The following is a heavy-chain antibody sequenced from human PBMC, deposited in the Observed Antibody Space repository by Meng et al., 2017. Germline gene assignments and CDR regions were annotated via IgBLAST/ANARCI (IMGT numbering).Heavy chain of an antibody. CDR3: ARGVGYGGNSLYFDY. CDR1: GGTFSSYA. CDR2: IIPIFGTA. J-gene: IGHJ4*02. D-gene: IGHD4-23*01. V-gene: IGHV1-69*06. Sequence: VPLLQSGAGVRKPGCSVKVSCKASGGTFSSYAISWVRQAPGQGLEWMGGIIPIFGTANYAQKFQGRVTITADKSTSTAYMELSSLRSEDTAVYYCARGVGYGGNSLYFDYWGQGTLVTVSS.